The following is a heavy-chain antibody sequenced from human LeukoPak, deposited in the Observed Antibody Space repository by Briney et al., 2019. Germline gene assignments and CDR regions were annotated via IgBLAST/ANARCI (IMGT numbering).Heavy chain of an antibody. V-gene: IGHV4-34*01. J-gene: IGHJ3*02. CDR1: GGSFSGYY. Sequence: PSETLSLTCAVYGGSFSGYYWSWIRQPPGKGLEWIGEINHSGSTNCNPSLKSRVTISVDTSRNQFSLKLSSVTAADTAVYYCATQMATIQDDAFDIWGQGTMVTVSS. CDR3: ATQMATIQDDAFDI. CDR2: INHSGST. D-gene: IGHD5-24*01.